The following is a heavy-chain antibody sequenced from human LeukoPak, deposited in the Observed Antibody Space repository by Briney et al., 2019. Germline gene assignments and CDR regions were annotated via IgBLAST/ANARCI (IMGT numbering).Heavy chain of an antibody. Sequence: PGGSLRLSCAASGFTFSSYGMNWVRQAPGKGLEWVSSISPSGSTTYYADSVKGRFTISRDNSKNTLYLQMNSLRAEDTAVYYCAKIIALYCSGGTCNEIDYWGQGTLVTVSS. CDR2: ISPSGSTT. CDR3: AKIIALYCSGGTCNEIDY. J-gene: IGHJ4*02. CDR1: GFTFSSYG. V-gene: IGHV3-23*01. D-gene: IGHD2-15*01.